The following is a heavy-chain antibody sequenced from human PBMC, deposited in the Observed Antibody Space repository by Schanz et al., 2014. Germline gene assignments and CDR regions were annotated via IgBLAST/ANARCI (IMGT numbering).Heavy chain of an antibody. Sequence: QLMQSGSEVRKPAASAKVSCKASGYIFGSHGMTRVRQAPGQGPELMGWINAHTGNAHYAQKCQGRVNMTRDTVTTTVHLELTRLRTADTAIYYCARVHIAAYHYNSPGAFDIWGQGTRVTVSS. J-gene: IGHJ3*02. CDR1: GYIFGSHG. CDR3: ARVHIAAYHYNSPGAFDI. D-gene: IGHD3-10*01. V-gene: IGHV1-18*01. CDR2: INAHTGNA.